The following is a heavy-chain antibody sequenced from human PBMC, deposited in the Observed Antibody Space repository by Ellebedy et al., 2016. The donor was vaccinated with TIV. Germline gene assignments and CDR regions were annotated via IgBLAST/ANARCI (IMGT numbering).Heavy chain of an antibody. CDR1: GYTFTSYA. CDR3: ARDPRRVVVPAGNWFDP. CDR2: INAGNGNT. D-gene: IGHD2-2*01. J-gene: IGHJ5*02. Sequence: ASVKVSXXASGYTFTSYAMHWVRQAPGQRLEWMGWINAGNGNTKYSQKFQGRVTITRDTSASTAYMELSSLRSEDTAVYYCARDPRRVVVPAGNWFDPWGQGTLVTVSS. V-gene: IGHV1-3*01.